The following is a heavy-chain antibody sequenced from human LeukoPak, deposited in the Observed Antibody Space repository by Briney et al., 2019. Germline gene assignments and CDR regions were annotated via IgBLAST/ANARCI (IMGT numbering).Heavy chain of an antibody. CDR1: GFTFDDYA. V-gene: IGHV3-9*01. D-gene: IGHD1-26*01. CDR3: ARGLSGTYFDC. CDR2: ISWNSGSI. J-gene: IGHJ4*02. Sequence: PGRSLRLSCAASGFTFDDYAMHWVRQAPGKGLEWASGISWNSGSIGYADSVKGRFTISRDNAKNSLYLQMNSLRAEDTAVYYCARGLSGTYFDCWGQGTLVTVPS.